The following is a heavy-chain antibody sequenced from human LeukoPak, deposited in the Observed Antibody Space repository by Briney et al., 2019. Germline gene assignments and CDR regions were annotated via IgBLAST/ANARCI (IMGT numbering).Heavy chain of an antibody. V-gene: IGHV3-21*01. CDR3: ARGSYSSGHTL. J-gene: IGHJ4*02. D-gene: IGHD6-19*01. CDR1: GFTFSSYS. CDR2: ISSSSSYI. Sequence: GGSLRLSCAASGFTFSSYSMNWVRQAPGKGLEWVSSISSSSSYIYYADSAKGRFTISRDNAKSSLYLQMNSLRAEDTAVYYCARGSYSSGHTLWGQGTLVTVSS.